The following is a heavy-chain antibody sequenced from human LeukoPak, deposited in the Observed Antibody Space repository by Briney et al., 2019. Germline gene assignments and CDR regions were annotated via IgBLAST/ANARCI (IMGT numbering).Heavy chain of an antibody. CDR1: GFTFSSYS. CDR3: ARVTGSRPYDY. CDR2: ISSSSSYV. Sequence: PGGSLRLSCAASGFTFSSYSMNWVRQAPGKELEWVSSISSSSSYVYYADSVKGRFTISRDNAKNSLYLQMNSLRAEDTAVYYCARVTGSRPYDYWGQGTLVTVSS. J-gene: IGHJ4*02. V-gene: IGHV3-21*01. D-gene: IGHD1-26*01.